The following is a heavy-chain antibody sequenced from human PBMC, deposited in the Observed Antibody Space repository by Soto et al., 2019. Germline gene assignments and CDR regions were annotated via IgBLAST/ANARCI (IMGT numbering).Heavy chain of an antibody. CDR1: GYSFATSG. J-gene: IGHJ4*02. CDR2: ISVYNGNT. Sequence: QVKLVQSGTEVKKPEASIKVSCKASGYSFATSGMTWVRQAPGQGLEWMGWISVYNGNTIYDQKLQDRVTMTTDTSTNTAFLEVRNLRSDDTAVYYCARAGQYYDASGYADWGQGTLVTVS. D-gene: IGHD3-22*01. V-gene: IGHV1-18*01. CDR3: ARAGQYYDASGYAD.